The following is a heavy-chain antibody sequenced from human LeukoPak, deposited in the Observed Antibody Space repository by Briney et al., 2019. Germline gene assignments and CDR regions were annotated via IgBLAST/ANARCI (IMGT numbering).Heavy chain of an antibody. CDR2: IKQDGSEK. V-gene: IGHV3-7*03. CDR1: GFTFSSYW. D-gene: IGHD6-13*01. J-gene: IGHJ4*02. CDR3: ARGGSSWYPYYFDY. Sequence: GGSLRLSCAASGFTFSSYWMSWVRQAPGKGVEWVANIKQDGSEKYYVDSVNGRFTISRDNAKNSLYLQMNSLRAEDTAVYYCARGGSSWYPYYFDYWGQGTLVTVSS.